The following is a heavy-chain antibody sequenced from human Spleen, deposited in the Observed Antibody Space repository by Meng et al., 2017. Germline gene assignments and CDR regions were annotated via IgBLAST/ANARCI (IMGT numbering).Heavy chain of an antibody. CDR3: ARDLNRGKYFDY. CDR2: IGHDGNYI. D-gene: IGHD1-26*01. J-gene: IGHJ4*02. Sequence: QVQLVESGGGVVKPGGSLGLSCAASGFSFEIWGMHWVRQSPGKGLEWVAVIGHDGNYIDYVDSVQGRFTISRDNSKPTLFLQVDSLRAEDTAVYYCARDLNRGKYFDYWGQGALVTVSS. CDR1: GFSFEIWG. V-gene: IGHV3-33*01.